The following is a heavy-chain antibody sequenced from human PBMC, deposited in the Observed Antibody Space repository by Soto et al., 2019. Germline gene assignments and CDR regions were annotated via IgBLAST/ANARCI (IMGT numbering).Heavy chain of an antibody. D-gene: IGHD6-13*01. CDR2: ISYDASNK. CDR1: GFTFSSYA. CDR3: ARGNSSSSAAFDY. V-gene: IGHV3-30-3*01. J-gene: IGHJ4*02. Sequence: QVQLVESGGGVVQPGRSLRLSCAASGFTFSSYAIHWVRQAPGKGLEWVAVISYDASNKYYADSVKGRFSISRDNSKNTLYLQMNSLRDADTAVYYCARGNSSSSAAFDYWGQGTLVTVSS.